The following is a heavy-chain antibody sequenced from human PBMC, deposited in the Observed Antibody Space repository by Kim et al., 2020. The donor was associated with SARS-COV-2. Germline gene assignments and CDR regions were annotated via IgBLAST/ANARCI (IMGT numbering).Heavy chain of an antibody. V-gene: IGHV4-4*02. Sequence: SETLSLTCAVSGGSISSSNWWSWVRQPPGKGLEWIGEIYHSGSTNYNPSLKSRVTISVDKSKNQFSLKLSSVTAADTAVYYCARVSGDYYGSGRGDAFDIWGQGTMVTVSS. CDR1: GGSISSSNW. J-gene: IGHJ3*02. D-gene: IGHD3-10*01. CDR3: ARVSGDYYGSGRGDAFDI. CDR2: IYHSGST.